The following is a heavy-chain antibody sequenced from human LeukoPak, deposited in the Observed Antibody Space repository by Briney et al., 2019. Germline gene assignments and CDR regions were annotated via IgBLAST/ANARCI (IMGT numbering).Heavy chain of an antibody. CDR1: GFTFNSYS. J-gene: IGHJ4*02. Sequence: GGSLRLSCAASGFTFNSYSMNWVRQAPGKGLEWVSSISSSSSYIYYADSVKGRFTIFRDNAKNSLYLQMNSLRAEDTAVYYCASGYWNDGYWGQGTLVTVSS. D-gene: IGHD1-1*01. CDR3: ASGYWNDGY. CDR2: ISSSSSYI. V-gene: IGHV3-21*01.